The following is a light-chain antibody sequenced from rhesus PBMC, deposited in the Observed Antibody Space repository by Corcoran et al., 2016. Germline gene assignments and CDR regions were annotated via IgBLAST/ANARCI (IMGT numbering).Light chain of an antibody. V-gene: IGKV1-74*01. J-gene: IGKJ3*01. CDR1: ENVDNY. CDR3: QHGYGTPFT. CDR2: KAF. Sequence: DIQMTQSPSSLSVSVGDRVTITCRASENVDNYLNWYQQKPRKPPKLLSYKAFTLQIGVPSRFSGSGSGTDYTFTISSLQPEDFATYYCQHGYGTPFTFGPGTKLDIK.